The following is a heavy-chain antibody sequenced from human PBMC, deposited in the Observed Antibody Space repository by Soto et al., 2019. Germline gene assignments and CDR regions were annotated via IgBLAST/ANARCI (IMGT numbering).Heavy chain of an antibody. CDR1: GYTFSTYG. D-gene: IGHD5-18*01. J-gene: IGHJ4*02. Sequence: QVQLVQSGAEVRKPGASVKVSCKASGYTFSTYGINWVRQAPGQRLEWLGWISPRNGNTNYAQNVQGRVTLTTDASTGTVYLELKNLRSDDTAVYYCARVQLLPNPAFDFWGQGTLVTVSS. CDR3: ARVQLLPNPAFDF. CDR2: ISPRNGNT. V-gene: IGHV1-18*04.